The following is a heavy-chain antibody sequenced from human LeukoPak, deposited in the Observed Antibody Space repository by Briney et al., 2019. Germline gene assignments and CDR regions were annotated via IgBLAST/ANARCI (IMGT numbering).Heavy chain of an antibody. CDR1: GFTFSSYA. CDR3: ARGIAAAGTYYYYYGMDV. J-gene: IGHJ6*02. V-gene: IGHV3-64*01. Sequence: GGSLRLSCAASGFTFSSYAMHWVRQAPGKGLEYVSAISSNGGSTYYANSVKGRFTISRDNSKNTLYLQMGSLRAEDMAVYYCARGIAAAGTYYYYYGMDVWGQGTTVTVSS. CDR2: ISSNGGST. D-gene: IGHD6-13*01.